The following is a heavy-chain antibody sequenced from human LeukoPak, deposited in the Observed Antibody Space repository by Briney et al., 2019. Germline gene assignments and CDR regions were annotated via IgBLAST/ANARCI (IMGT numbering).Heavy chain of an antibody. CDR2: IYTGDRT. D-gene: IGHD6-13*01. Sequence: GGSLRLSCAASGFIVSSHDMNWVRQDPGKGLEWVSVIYTGDRTYYADSVKGRFIISRDNSKNTVSLQMNSLRAEDTAVHYCARDVPPAADAFDIWGQGTMVTVSS. V-gene: IGHV3-66*01. CDR1: GFIVSSHD. J-gene: IGHJ3*02. CDR3: ARDVPPAADAFDI.